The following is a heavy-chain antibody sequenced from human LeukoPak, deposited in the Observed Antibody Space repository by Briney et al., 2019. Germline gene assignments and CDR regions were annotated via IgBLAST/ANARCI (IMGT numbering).Heavy chain of an antibody. CDR2: IYYSGST. V-gene: IGHV4-39*07. J-gene: IGHJ3*02. CDR3: ARVVGEAFDI. CDR1: GGSIGSSSYY. Sequence: SETLSLTCTVSGGSIGSSSYYWGWIRQPPGKGLEWIGSIYYSGSTYYNPSLKSRVTISVDTSKNQFSLKLSSVTAADTAVYYCARVVGEAFDIWGQGTMVTVSS.